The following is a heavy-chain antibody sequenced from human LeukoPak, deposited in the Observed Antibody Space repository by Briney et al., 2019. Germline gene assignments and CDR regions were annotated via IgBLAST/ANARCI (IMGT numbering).Heavy chain of an antibody. J-gene: IGHJ5*02. CDR3: ASSGWYSTPNWFDP. Sequence: PGGSLRLSCAASGFTFSSYWMSWVRQAPGKGLEWVANIKQDGSEKYYVDSVKGRFTISRDNAKNSLYLQMNSLRAEDTAMYYCASSGWYSTPNWFDPWGQGTLVIVSS. V-gene: IGHV3-7*01. CDR1: GFTFSSYW. CDR2: IKQDGSEK. D-gene: IGHD6-19*01.